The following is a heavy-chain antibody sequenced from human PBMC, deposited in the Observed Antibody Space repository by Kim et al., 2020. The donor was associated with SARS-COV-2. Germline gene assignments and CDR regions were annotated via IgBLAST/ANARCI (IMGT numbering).Heavy chain of an antibody. J-gene: IGHJ4*02. D-gene: IGHD2-21*01. Sequence: SETLSLTCAVYNGSLSDYYWTWIRQPPGGGLEWVGEINEIGRTFYNPSLKSRVTISVDISQKQFSLKLTSVTAADAAVYYCARGLKIYSNFAVDYWGQGT. V-gene: IGHV4-34*01. CDR3: ARGLKIYSNFAVDY. CDR2: INEIGRT. CDR1: NGSLSDYY.